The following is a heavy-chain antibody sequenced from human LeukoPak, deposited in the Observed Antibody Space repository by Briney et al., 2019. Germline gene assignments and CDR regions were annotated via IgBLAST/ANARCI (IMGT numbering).Heavy chain of an antibody. Sequence: GSLRLSCAGSGFTFSSYWMNWVRQAPGKGLEWVANIKQDESEKFYVDSVKGRFTISRDNAKNSLYLQMNSLRAEDTAVYYCARGAGAPYYYFYGLDVWGQGTTVTVSS. J-gene: IGHJ6*02. CDR2: IKQDESEK. V-gene: IGHV3-7*01. CDR1: GFTFSSYW. CDR3: ARGAGAPYYYFYGLDV.